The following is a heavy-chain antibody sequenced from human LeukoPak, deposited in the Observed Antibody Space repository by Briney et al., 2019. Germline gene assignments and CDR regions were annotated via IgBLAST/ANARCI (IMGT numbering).Heavy chain of an antibody. CDR3: AKDRRDDYTGDAFDV. CDR1: GFTFSNYA. D-gene: IGHD5-24*01. Sequence: QPGGSLRLSCAASGFTFSNYAMSWVRQAPGKGLEWVSVARGSGGSSYYADSVKGRFTISRDNSKNTLFLQMKSLRSEDTAVYYCAKDRRDDYTGDAFDVWGQGTMVSVSS. J-gene: IGHJ3*01. CDR2: ARGSGGSS. V-gene: IGHV3-23*01.